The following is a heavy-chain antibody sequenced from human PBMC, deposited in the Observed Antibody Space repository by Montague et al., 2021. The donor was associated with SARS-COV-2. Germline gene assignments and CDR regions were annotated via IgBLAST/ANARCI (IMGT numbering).Heavy chain of an antibody. CDR1: GFSLSTSGMC. Sequence: PALVKPTQTLTLTCTFSGFSLSTSGMCMTWIRQPPGKALEWLARIDWDGDKYYNTSLKSRLTISKDTSKNLVVLTMTNMDPVDTATYYCARGPSDTYYYNDMDVGGRGTTVTVSS. CDR3: ARGPSDTYYYNDMDV. J-gene: IGHJ6*02. CDR2: IDWDGDK. V-gene: IGHV2-70*11.